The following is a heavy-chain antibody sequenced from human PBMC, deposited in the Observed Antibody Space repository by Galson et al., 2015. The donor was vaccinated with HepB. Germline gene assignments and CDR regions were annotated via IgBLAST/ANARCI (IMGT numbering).Heavy chain of an antibody. Sequence: SLRLSCAATGFTFSSYCMHWVRQAPGKGLEWVAVISYDGSNKYYADSVKGRFTISRDNSKNTLYLQMNSLRAEATDVYYCAKTGGGVVISGWFDPWGQGTLVTVSS. CDR3: AKTGGGVVISGWFDP. J-gene: IGHJ5*02. CDR1: GFTFSSYC. V-gene: IGHV3-30*18. D-gene: IGHD3-3*01. CDR2: ISYDGSNK.